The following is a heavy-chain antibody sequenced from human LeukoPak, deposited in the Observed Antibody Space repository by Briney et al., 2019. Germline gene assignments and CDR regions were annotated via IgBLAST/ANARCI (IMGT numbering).Heavy chain of an antibody. Sequence: SETLFLTCTVSNYSISTDYYWSWIRQPPGKGLEWIGYIYYSGSTNYNPSLKSRVTISVDTSKNQFSLKLSSVTAADTAVYYCARGPYPDYWGQGTLVTVSS. CDR1: NYSISTDYY. J-gene: IGHJ4*02. CDR3: ARGPYPDY. V-gene: IGHV4-61*01. CDR2: IYYSGST.